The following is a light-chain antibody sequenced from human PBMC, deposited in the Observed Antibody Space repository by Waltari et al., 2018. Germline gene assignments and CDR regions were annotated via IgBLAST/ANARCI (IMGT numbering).Light chain of an antibody. J-gene: IGLJ2*01. CDR3: SSYAGSSKGV. CDR2: AVS. Sequence: QSALTQPASVSGSPGQPPTLSCTGTSSDVGNYQRVSWYPQHPGKAPKLRIYAVSKQPSGVSDRFSGSKAGDIASLSSAGRQPEDEAEYFCSSYAGSSKGVFGGGTKVTIL. CDR1: SSDVGNYQR. V-gene: IGLV2-23*02.